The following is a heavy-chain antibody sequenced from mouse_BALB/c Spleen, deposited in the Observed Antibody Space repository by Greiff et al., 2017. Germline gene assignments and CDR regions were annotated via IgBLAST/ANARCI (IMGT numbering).Heavy chain of an antibody. J-gene: IGHJ2*01. D-gene: IGHD1-1*01. CDR2: IDPANGNT. CDR3: AVYYGSSYPFDY. V-gene: IGHV14-3*02. CDR1: GFNIKDTY. Sequence: EVKLMESGAELVKPGASVKLSCTASGFNIKDTYMHWVKQRPEQGLEWIGRIDPANGNTKYDPKFQGKATITADTSSNTAYLQLSSLTSEDTAVYYCAVYYGSSYPFDYWGQGTTLTVSS.